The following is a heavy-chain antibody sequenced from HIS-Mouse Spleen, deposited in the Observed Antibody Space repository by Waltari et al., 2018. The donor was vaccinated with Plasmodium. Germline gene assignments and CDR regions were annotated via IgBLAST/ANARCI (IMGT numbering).Heavy chain of an antibody. CDR3: ARDRRLAFDY. CDR1: GFPFNSYA. J-gene: IGHJ4*02. CDR2: ISYDGSNK. D-gene: IGHD2-15*01. Sequence: QVQLVESGGGVVQPGGSLSLSCAASGFPFNSYAMHWVRQAPGKGLEWVAVISYDGSNKYYADSVKGRFTISRDNSKNTLYLQMNSLRAEDTAVYYCARDRRLAFDYWGQGTLVTVSS. V-gene: IGHV3-30-3*01.